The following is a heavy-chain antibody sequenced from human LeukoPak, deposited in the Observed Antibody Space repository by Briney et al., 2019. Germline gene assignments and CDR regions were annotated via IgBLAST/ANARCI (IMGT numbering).Heavy chain of an antibody. CDR1: GFTFSSYW. Sequence: GGSLRLSCAASGFTFSSYWMSWVRQAPGKGLEWVANIKQDGSEKYYVDSVKGPFTISRDNAKNSLYLQMNSLRAEDTAVYYCARGSSGWYQDYWGQGTLVTVSS. J-gene: IGHJ4*02. CDR3: ARGSSGWYQDY. CDR2: IKQDGSEK. D-gene: IGHD6-19*01. V-gene: IGHV3-7*01.